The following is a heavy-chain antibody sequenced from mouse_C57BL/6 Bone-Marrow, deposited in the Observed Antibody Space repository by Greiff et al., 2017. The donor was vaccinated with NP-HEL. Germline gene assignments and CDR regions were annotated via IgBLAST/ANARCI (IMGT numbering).Heavy chain of an antibody. Sequence: EVKLMESGGGLVQPGGSLKLSCAASGFTFSDYYMYWVRQTPEKRLEWVAYISNGGGSTYYPDTVKGRFTISRDNAKNTLYLQMSRLKSEDTAMYCCARVLRREAMDYWGQGTSVTVSS. V-gene: IGHV5-12*01. CDR2: ISNGGGST. J-gene: IGHJ4*01. CDR1: GFTFSDYY. D-gene: IGHD2-4*01. CDR3: ARVLRREAMDY.